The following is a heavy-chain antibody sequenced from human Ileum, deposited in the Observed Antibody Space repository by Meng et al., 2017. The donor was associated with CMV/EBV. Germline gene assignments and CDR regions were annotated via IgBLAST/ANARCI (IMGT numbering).Heavy chain of an antibody. CDR2: IYSGGTST. Sequence: GESLKISCAASGFTFSNHAMSWVRQAPGKGLEWVSLIYSGGTSTYYADSVKGRFTISRDNSKNTLYLQLNSLRAEDTAVNYCAKGGFCSSTSCASFDPWGQGTLVTVSS. V-gene: IGHV3-23*03. D-gene: IGHD2-2*01. CDR3: AKGGFCSSTSCASFDP. CDR1: GFTFSNHA. J-gene: IGHJ5*02.